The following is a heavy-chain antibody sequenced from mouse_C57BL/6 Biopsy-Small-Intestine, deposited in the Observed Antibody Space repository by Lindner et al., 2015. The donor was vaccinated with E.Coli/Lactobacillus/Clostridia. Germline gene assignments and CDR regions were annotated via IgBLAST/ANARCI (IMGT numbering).Heavy chain of an antibody. CDR3: ARGRYDAWFAY. J-gene: IGHJ3*01. Sequence: VQLQESGPELVKPGASVKISCKASGYAFSSSWMNWVKQRPGKGLEWIGRIYPGNEDTNYNGKFKGKATLTADKSSSTAYMQLSSLTYEDSAVYFCARGRYDAWFAYWGQGTLVAVSA. V-gene: IGHV1-82*01. D-gene: IGHD2-14*01. CDR1: GYAFSSSW. CDR2: IYPGNEDT.